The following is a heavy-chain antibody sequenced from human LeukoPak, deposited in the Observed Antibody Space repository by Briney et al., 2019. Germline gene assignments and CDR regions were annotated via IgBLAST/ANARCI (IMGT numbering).Heavy chain of an antibody. CDR3: AGGTYYYGSGSYYIPKPLDY. CDR2: IYTSGST. V-gene: IGHV4-61*02. J-gene: IGHJ4*02. Sequence: SETLSLTCTVSGGSISSGSYYWSWIRQPAGKGLEWIGRIYTSGSTNYNPSLKSRVTISVDTSKNQFSLKLSAVAAANTAVYYCAGGTYYYGSGSYYIPKPLDYWGQGPLVTVPS. CDR1: GGSISSGSYY. D-gene: IGHD3-10*01.